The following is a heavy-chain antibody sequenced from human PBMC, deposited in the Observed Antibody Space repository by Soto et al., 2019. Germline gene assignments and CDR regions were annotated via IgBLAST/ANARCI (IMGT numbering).Heavy chain of an antibody. CDR3: ARHTTGTTLVYYYYMDV. CDR2: IYYSGST. V-gene: IGHV4-59*01. J-gene: IGHJ6*03. Sequence: SETLSLTCTVSGGSISSYYWSWIRQPPGKGLEWIGYIYYSGSTNYNPSLKSRVTISVDTSKNQFSLKLSSVTAADTAVYYCARHTTGTTLVYYYYMDVWGKGTTVT. CDR1: GGSISSYY. D-gene: IGHD1-1*01.